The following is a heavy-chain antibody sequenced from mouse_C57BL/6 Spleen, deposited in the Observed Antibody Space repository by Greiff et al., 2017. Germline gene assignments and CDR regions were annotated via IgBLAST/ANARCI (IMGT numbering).Heavy chain of an antibody. CDR1: GYTFTDYY. J-gene: IGHJ2*01. CDR2: INPYNGGT. V-gene: IGHV1-19*01. D-gene: IGHD2-1*01. Sequence: VQLKESGPVLVKPGASVKMSCKASGYTFTDYYMNWVKQSHGKSLEWIGVINPYNGGTSYNQKFKGKATLTVDKSSSTAYMELNSLTSEDSAVYYCARTEEMGNSKEFDYWGQGTTLTVSS. CDR3: ARTEEMGNSKEFDY.